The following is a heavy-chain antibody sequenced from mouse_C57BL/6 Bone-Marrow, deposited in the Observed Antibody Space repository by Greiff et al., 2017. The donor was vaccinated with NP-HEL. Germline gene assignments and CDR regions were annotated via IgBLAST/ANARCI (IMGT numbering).Heavy chain of an antibody. CDR2: IDPSDSYT. V-gene: IGHV1-50*01. D-gene: IGHD1-1*01. Sequence: VQLQQPGAELVKPGASVKLSCKASGYTFTSYWMQWVNQRPGQGLEWIGEIDPSDSYTNYNQKFKGKATLTVDTSSSTAYMQLSSLTSEDSAVYYCARKGTVVPFDYWGQGTTLTVSS. J-gene: IGHJ2*01. CDR3: ARKGTVVPFDY. CDR1: GYTFTSYW.